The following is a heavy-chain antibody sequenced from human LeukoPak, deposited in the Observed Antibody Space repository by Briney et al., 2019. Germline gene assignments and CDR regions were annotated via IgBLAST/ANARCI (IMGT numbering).Heavy chain of an antibody. CDR2: IYYSGSA. V-gene: IGHV4-59*08. Sequence: SETLSLTCTVSGGSISSYYWSWIRQPPGKGLEWIGYIYYSGSANYNPSLKSRVTISVHTSKNQFSLKLSSVTAADTAVYYCARWYCSGGSCYRRLRFDPWGQGTLVTVSS. CDR1: GGSISSYY. J-gene: IGHJ5*02. CDR3: ARWYCSGGSCYRRLRFDP. D-gene: IGHD2-15*01.